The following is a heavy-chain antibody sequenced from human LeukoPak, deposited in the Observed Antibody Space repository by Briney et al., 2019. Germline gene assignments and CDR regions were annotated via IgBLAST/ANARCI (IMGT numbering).Heavy chain of an antibody. V-gene: IGHV4-61*01. CDR2: IYYSGST. CDR3: ARNVRGSAFDI. J-gene: IGHJ3*02. Sequence: SETLSLTCTVSGGSISSGSFSCGWIRQTPGKGLEWIGYIYYSGSTNYNPSLKSRVTMSVDTSKNQFSLKLSSVTAADTAVYYCARNVRGSAFDIWGQGTMVTVSS. CDR1: GGSISSGSFS. D-gene: IGHD3-16*01.